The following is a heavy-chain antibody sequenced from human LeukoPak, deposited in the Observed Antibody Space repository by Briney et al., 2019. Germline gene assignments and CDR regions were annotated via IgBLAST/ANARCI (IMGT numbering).Heavy chain of an antibody. D-gene: IGHD3-10*01. CDR1: GFTFSSYW. Sequence: QPGGSLRLSCAASGFTFSSYWMSWVRQAPGKGLEWVANIKQDGSEKYYVDSVKGRFTISRDNAKNSLYLQMNSLRAEDTVVYYCTHNRYGSGSADYFDYWGQGTLVTVSS. V-gene: IGHV3-7*01. CDR2: IKQDGSEK. CDR3: THNRYGSGSADYFDY. J-gene: IGHJ4*02.